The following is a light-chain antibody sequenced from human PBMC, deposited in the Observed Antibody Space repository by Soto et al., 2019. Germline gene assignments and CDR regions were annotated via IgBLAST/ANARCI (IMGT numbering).Light chain of an antibody. CDR1: SGDIASNS. J-gene: IGLJ2*01. CDR2: EDN. V-gene: IGLV6-57*04. Sequence: FMLTQPHSVSESPGKTVIISCTRSSGDIASNSVQWYQQRPGSAPSTVIYEDNQRPSGVLDRFSGSTDGSSNSASLTISGLQTEDEADYFCQSYDSNTVVFGGGTKLTVL. CDR3: QSYDSNTVV.